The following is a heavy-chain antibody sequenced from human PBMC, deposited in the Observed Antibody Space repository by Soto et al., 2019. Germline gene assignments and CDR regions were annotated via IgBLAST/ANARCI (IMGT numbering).Heavy chain of an antibody. V-gene: IGHV1-69*13. CDR3: ASCRRAPDTAMGYFDY. Sequence: GASVKVSCKASGGTFSSYAISWVRQAPGQGLEWMGGIIPIFGTANYAQKFQGRVTITADESTSTAYMELSSLRSEDTAVYYCASCRRAPDTAMGYFDYWGQGTMVTVYS. D-gene: IGHD5-18*01. J-gene: IGHJ4*02. CDR1: GGTFSSYA. CDR2: IIPIFGTA.